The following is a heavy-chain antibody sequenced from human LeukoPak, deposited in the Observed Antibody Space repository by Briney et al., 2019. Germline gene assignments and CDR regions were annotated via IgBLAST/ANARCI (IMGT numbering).Heavy chain of an antibody. CDR3: ARDFDSSGYSPFN. V-gene: IGHV3-30-3*01. J-gene: IGHJ4*02. D-gene: IGHD3-22*01. Sequence: GGSLRLSCAASGFTFSSYAMHWVRQAPGKGLEWVAVISYDGSNKYYADSVKGRFTISRDNSKNMLFLQMNSLRAEDTAVYYCARDFDSSGYSPFNWGQGTLVTVSS. CDR2: ISYDGSNK. CDR1: GFTFSSYA.